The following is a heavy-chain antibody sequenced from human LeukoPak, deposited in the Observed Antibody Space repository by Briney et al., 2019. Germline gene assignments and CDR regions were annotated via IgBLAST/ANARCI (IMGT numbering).Heavy chain of an antibody. CDR3: ARSKDNRGYDVRHLDY. Sequence: ASVKVSCKTGGFTFIGNYLHWVRQAPGQGLEWMGMINPNGGHTDYAQNFQDRATMTRDMSTSTVYMELSSLRSEDTAVFYCARSKDNRGYDVRHLDYWGQGTLVTVSS. CDR2: INPNGGHT. D-gene: IGHD2-2*01. J-gene: IGHJ4*02. CDR1: GFTFIGNY. V-gene: IGHV1-46*01.